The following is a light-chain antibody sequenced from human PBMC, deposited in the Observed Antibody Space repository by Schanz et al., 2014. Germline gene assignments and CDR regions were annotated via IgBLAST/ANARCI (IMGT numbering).Light chain of an antibody. CDR3: SAYTSSNTWV. V-gene: IGLV2-14*01. CDR1: SSDVGGYNY. J-gene: IGLJ3*02. CDR2: DVR. Sequence: QSALTQPPSASGSPGQSVTISCTGTSSDVGGYNYVSWYQQHPGKAPKLMIYDVRNRPSGVSNRFSGSKSGNTASLTISGLQAEDEADYYCSAYTSSNTWVFGGGTKVTVL.